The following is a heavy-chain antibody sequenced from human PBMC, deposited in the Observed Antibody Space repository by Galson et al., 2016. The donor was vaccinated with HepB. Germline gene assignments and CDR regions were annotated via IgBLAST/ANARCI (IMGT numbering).Heavy chain of an antibody. D-gene: IGHD6-19*01. CDR2: TNQDGSGK. J-gene: IGHJ3*01. Sequence: SLRLSCAASGFTFSAYWMAWIRQAPGKGLEWVANTNQDGSGKHYVDSAMGRFTVSRDNAKNSVFLDMNSLRAEDTAVYYCVSGYTSGIWGQGTTVTVSS. V-gene: IGHV3-7*01. CDR1: GFTFSAYW. CDR3: VSGYTSGI.